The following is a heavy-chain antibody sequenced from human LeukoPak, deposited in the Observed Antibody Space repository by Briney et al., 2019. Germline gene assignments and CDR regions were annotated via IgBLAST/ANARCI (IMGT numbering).Heavy chain of an antibody. CDR1: GFTFSSYS. J-gene: IGHJ4*02. CDR2: ITSSGRYI. CDR3: TRKGSQWDFLVDY. D-gene: IGHD2/OR15-2a*01. V-gene: IGHV3-21*01. Sequence: GGSLRLSCAASGFTFSSYSMNWVRQAPGKGLEWVSSITSSGRYIYYADSVKGRFTISRDNSENPLYLQMDSLTAEDTAVYYCTRKGSQWDFLVDYWGQGTRVAVSP.